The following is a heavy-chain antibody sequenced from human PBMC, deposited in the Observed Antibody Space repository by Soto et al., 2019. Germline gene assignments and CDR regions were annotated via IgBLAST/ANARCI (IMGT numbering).Heavy chain of an antibody. Sequence: QVRLVLSGDELKKPGASMNVSCKASGYAFSDHGISWVRQAPGQGLEWIGLICAYNGNTSYAQKFQGRVTVTTHASTATAYMEVRSLTSDDTAMYYCGRDHRYSSSFFDTWSQGPLITVSS. CDR1: GYAFSDHG. V-gene: IGHV1-18*04. J-gene: IGHJ4*02. CDR3: GRDHRYSSSFFDT. D-gene: IGHD6-6*01. CDR2: ICAYNGNT.